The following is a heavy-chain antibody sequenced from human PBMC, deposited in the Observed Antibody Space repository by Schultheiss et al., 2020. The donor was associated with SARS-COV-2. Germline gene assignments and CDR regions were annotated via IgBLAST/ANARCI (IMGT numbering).Heavy chain of an antibody. CDR3: ARSEVVPAAILGY. J-gene: IGHJ4*02. Sequence: ASVKVSCKASGGTFSSYAISWVRQAPGQGLEWMGWISAYNGNTNYAQKFQGRVTMTSDTSISTAYMELSRLRSDDTAVYYCARSEVVPAAILGYWGQGTLVTVSS. CDR2: ISAYNGNT. V-gene: IGHV1-18*01. CDR1: GGTFSSYA. D-gene: IGHD2-2*01.